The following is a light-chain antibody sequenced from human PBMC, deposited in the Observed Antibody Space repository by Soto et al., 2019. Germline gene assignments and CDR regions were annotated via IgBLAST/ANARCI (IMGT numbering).Light chain of an antibody. CDR2: AAS. CDR1: QGIRND. V-gene: IGKV1-17*01. Sequence: DIKMTQSPSSLSASVEDRVTITCRASQGIRNDVGWYQQKPGKAPKRLISAASNLQRGVPSRFSGSGSGTEFTLTISSLQPEDFATYYCLQHNSYPRTFGQGTRLEIK. CDR3: LQHNSYPRT. J-gene: IGKJ2*02.